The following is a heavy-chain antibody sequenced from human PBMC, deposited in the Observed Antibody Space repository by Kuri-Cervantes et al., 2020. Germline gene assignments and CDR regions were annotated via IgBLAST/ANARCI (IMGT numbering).Heavy chain of an antibody. CDR1: GFTFSYYY. V-gene: IGHV3-73*01. CDR2: IRTKANTYAT. D-gene: IGHD2-15*01. J-gene: IGHJ4*02. Sequence: GESLKISCAASGFTFSYYYMSGVRQASGKGLEWIGRIRTKANTYATTYAASVKGRFTISRDDSKSTAYLQMNSLKTEDTAIYYCTRSFLSIREGGGFDYWGQGTLVTVSS. CDR3: TRSFLSIREGGGFDY.